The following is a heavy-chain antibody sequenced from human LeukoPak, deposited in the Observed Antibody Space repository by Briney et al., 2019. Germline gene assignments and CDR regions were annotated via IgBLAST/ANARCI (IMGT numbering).Heavy chain of an antibody. CDR2: ISYDGSNK. D-gene: IGHD4-17*01. CDR3: ARAYGDYVDFDY. Sequence: GGSLRLSCAASGFTFSSYAMHWVRQAPGKGLEWVAVISYDGSNKYYADSVKGRFTISRDNSKNTLYLQMNSLRAEDTAVYYCARAYGDYVDFDYWGQGTLVTVSS. CDR1: GFTFSSYA. V-gene: IGHV3-30-3*01. J-gene: IGHJ4*02.